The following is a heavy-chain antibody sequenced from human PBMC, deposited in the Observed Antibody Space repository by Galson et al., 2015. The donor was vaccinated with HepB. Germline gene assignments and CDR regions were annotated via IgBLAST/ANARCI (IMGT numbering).Heavy chain of an antibody. D-gene: IGHD4-23*01. J-gene: IGHJ4*02. CDR1: GYTFTSYA. CDR3: ARVPAYYGGNSALDY. CDR2: INAGNGNT. V-gene: IGHV1-3*01. Sequence: SVKVSCKASGYTFTSYAMHWVRQAPGQRLEWMGWINAGNGNTKYSQKFQGRVTITRDTSASTAYMELSSLRSEDTAVYYCARVPAYYGGNSALDYWGQGTLVTVSS.